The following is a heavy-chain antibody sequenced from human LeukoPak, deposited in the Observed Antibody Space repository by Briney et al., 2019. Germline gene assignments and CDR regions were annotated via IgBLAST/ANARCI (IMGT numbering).Heavy chain of an antibody. J-gene: IGHJ4*01. Sequence: PSETLSLTCTVSGGSITSHYWSWIRQPPGKGLEWIGYIYYSGNTNYNPSLKSRVTISVDTSKNQFSLSLTSVTAADTAAYYCARVLSGSNFDSWGHGTLVTVSS. D-gene: IGHD3-22*01. CDR3: ARVLSGSNFDS. V-gene: IGHV4-59*11. CDR1: GGSITSHY. CDR2: IYYSGNT.